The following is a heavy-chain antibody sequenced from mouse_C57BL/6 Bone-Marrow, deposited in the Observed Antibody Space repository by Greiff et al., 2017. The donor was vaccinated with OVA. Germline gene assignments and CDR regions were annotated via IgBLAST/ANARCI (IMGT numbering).Heavy chain of an antibody. CDR1: GYAFSSSW. CDR2: IYPGDGDT. CDR3: ARRLFDY. V-gene: IGHV1-82*01. J-gene: IGHJ2*01. Sequence: QVQLKESGPELVKPGASVKISCKASGYAFSSSWMNWVKQRPGKGLEWIGRIYPGDGDTNYNGKFKGKATLTADKSSSTAYMQLSSLTSEDSAVYFCARRLFDYWGQGTTLTVSS.